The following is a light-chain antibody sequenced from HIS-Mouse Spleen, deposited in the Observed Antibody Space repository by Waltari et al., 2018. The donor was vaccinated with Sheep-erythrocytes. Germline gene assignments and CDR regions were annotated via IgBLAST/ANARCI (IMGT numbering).Light chain of an antibody. J-gene: IGLJ3*02. Sequence: QSALTQPASVSGSPGQSIPISCTGTSSYVGSSHLVPWYQPHPGKAPKLMIYEGSKRPSGVSNRFSGSKSGNTASLTISGLQAEDEADYYCCSYAGSSTPWVFGGGTKLTVL. CDR1: SSYVGSSHL. CDR3: CSYAGSSTPWV. CDR2: EGS. V-gene: IGLV2-23*01.